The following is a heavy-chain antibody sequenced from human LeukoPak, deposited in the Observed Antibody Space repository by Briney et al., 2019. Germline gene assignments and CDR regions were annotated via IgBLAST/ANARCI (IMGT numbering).Heavy chain of an antibody. CDR3: ARETPGAGHFDY. V-gene: IGHV4-59*01. CDR2: IYYSGGT. D-gene: IGHD7-27*01. CDR1: GGSINYYY. J-gene: IGHJ4*02. Sequence: SETLSLTCTVSGGSINYYYWMWIRQPPGKGLEWIGYIYYSGGTHYNPSLKSRVIMLVDTSKNQFSLKLTAVTAADTAVYYCARETPGAGHFDYWGQGSLVTVSS.